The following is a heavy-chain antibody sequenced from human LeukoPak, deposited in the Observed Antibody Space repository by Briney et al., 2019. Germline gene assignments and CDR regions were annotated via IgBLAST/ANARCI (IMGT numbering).Heavy chain of an antibody. CDR3: ARDPIHRDDYIAA. CDR1: GASISKFY. D-gene: IGHD5-24*01. Sequence: SGTLSLTCSISGASISKFYWSWVRQPPGKGLEWIGSINYSGSTNYNPSLKSRVTISIDTSKNQISLKLRSVTAADTAVYYCARDPIHRDDYIAACGQGALVSVSS. J-gene: IGHJ5*02. CDR2: INYSGST. V-gene: IGHV4-59*01.